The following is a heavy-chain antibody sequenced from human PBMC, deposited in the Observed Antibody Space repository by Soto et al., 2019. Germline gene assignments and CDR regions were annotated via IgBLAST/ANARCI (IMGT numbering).Heavy chain of an antibody. D-gene: IGHD3-9*01. J-gene: IGHJ6*02. Sequence: QVQLVQSGAEVKKPGSSVKVSCKACGGTFSSYAISWVRQAPGQGREWMGGIIPIFGTANYAQKFQGRVTITADESTSTDYMELSSLRSEDTAVYYCARSGGYDILTGPGYYYGMDVWGQGTTVTVSS. V-gene: IGHV1-69*01. CDR3: ARSGGYDILTGPGYYYGMDV. CDR2: IIPIFGTA. CDR1: GGTFSSYA.